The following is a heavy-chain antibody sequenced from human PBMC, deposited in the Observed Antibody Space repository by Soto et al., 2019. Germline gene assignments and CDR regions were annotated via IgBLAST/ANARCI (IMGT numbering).Heavy chain of an antibody. D-gene: IGHD3-22*01. CDR2: IWYDGSNK. J-gene: IGHJ4*02. CDR3: ARDNYYDSTFDY. Sequence: GGSLRLSCAASGLTFSSYGMHWVRQAPGKGLEWVAVIWYDGSNKYYADSVKGRFTISRDNSKNTLYLQMNSLRAEDTAVYYCARDNYYDSTFDYWGQGTLVPVSS. CDR1: GLTFSSYG. V-gene: IGHV3-33*01.